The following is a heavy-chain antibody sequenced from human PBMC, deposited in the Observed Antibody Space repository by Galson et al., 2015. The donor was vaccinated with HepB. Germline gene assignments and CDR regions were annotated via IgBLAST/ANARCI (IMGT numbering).Heavy chain of an antibody. CDR2: IWYDGSNK. J-gene: IGHJ4*02. V-gene: IGHV3-33*08. CDR3: ARDPAPAAAYYFDY. D-gene: IGHD2-2*01. CDR1: GFTFSSYG. Sequence: SLRLSCAASGFTFSSYGMHWVRQAPGKGLEWVAVIWYDGSNKYYADSVKGRFTISRDNSKNTLYLQMNSLRAEDTAVYYCARDPAPAAAYYFDYWGQGTLVTVSS.